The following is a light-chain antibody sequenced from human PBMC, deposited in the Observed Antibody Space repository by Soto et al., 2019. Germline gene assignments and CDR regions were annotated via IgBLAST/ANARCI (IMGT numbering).Light chain of an antibody. J-gene: IGKJ1*01. CDR3: QQRDNWPWT. V-gene: IGKV3-11*01. Sequence: ETVLTQSPATLSLSPGERATLSCRASQSVRSNLAWYQHKPGQAPRLLIYDASNRATGIPGRFSGSGSGTDFALTISNLEPEDFAVYYCQQRDNWPWTFGQGAKVEIK. CDR1: QSVRSN. CDR2: DAS.